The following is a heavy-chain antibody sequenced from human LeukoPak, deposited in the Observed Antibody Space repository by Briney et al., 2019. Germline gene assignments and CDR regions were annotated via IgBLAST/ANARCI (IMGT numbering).Heavy chain of an antibody. V-gene: IGHV4-59*01. CDR2: IYYSGST. CDR1: GVSISSYY. D-gene: IGHD5-18*01. Sequence: KSSETLSLTCTVSGVSISSYYWSWIRRPPGKGLEWIGYIYYSGSTNYNPSLKSRVTISVDTSKNQFSLKLSSVTAADTAVYYYARVRRGYSYGCDYWGQGTLVTVSS. CDR3: ARVRRGYSYGCDY. J-gene: IGHJ4*02.